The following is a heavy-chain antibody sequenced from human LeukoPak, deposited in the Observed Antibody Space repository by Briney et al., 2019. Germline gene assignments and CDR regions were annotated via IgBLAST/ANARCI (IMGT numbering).Heavy chain of an antibody. Sequence: GRSLRLPCAASGFTFSSYAMHWVRQAPGKGLEWVAVISYDGSNKYYADSVKGRFTISRDNSKNTLYLQMNSLRAEDTAVYYCAKAGDGGVYSSSFLDYWGQGTLVTVSS. CDR2: ISYDGSNK. D-gene: IGHD6-13*01. V-gene: IGHV3-30-3*01. CDR3: AKAGDGGVYSSSFLDY. CDR1: GFTFSSYA. J-gene: IGHJ4*02.